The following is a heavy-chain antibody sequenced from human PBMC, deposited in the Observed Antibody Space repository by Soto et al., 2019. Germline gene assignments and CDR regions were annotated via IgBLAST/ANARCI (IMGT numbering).Heavy chain of an antibody. CDR1: GGSFSGYY. D-gene: IGHD3-22*01. Sequence: SETLSLTCAVYGGSFSGYYWSWIRQPPGKGLEWLGEINHSGSTNYNPSLKSRVTISVDKSKSQLFLKLSSVTAPDTAVYYCARQIYDSSGYYYAYWGQGTLVTVSS. J-gene: IGHJ4*02. V-gene: IGHV4-34*01. CDR3: ARQIYDSSGYYYAY. CDR2: INHSGST.